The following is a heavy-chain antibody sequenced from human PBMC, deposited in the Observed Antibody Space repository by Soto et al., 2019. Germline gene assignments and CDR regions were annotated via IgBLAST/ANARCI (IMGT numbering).Heavy chain of an antibody. CDR2: IIPIFGTT. V-gene: IGHV1-69*01. D-gene: IGHD2-15*01. Sequence: QVQLVQSGAEVKKPGSSVKVSCKASGGTFSTYSISWVRQAPGQGLEWMGGIIPIFGTTNYAQQLQGRVTITADESTNTAYMEWSSLGSEDTAVYYCARAPPYCPGGRCYSGHHYYYYVMDVWGQGTTVTVSS. CDR1: GGTFSTYS. J-gene: IGHJ6*02. CDR3: ARAPPYCPGGRCYSGHHYYYYVMDV.